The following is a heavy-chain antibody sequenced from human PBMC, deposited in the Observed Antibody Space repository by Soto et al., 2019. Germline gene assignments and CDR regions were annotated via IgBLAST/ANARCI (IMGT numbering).Heavy chain of an antibody. CDR2: ISNDGNNK. CDR3: VREPGDYIKRFDY. Sequence: QVQLVESGGGVVQPGRSLRLSCAASGFIFSSYVIHWVRQAPGKGLEWVAVISNDGNNKYYTVSVEGRFTISRDNSKNTVSLQMNTLSAEDTAVYYCVREPGDYIKRFDYWGQGTLVTVSS. CDR1: GFIFSSYV. V-gene: IGHV3-30-3*01. J-gene: IGHJ4*02. D-gene: IGHD3-3*01.